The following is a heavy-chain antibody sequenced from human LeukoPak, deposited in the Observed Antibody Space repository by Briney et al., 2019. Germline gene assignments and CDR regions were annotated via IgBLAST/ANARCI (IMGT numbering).Heavy chain of an antibody. J-gene: IGHJ4*02. D-gene: IGHD5-24*01. V-gene: IGHV4-59*02. Sequence: PSETLSLTCTVSGGSVSGYDCGWVRQPPGKGLEYIGYIYYSGSTNYNPSLKSRITISVDTSTNQFSLNLISVTATDTSVYVCASGHHRNGYTYFDFWGQGTLVTVSS. CDR3: ASGHHRNGYTYFDF. CDR1: GGSVSGYD. CDR2: IYYSGST.